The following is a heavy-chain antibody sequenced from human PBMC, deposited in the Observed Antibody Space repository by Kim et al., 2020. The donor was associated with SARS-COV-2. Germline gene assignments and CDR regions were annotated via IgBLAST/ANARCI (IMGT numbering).Heavy chain of an antibody. J-gene: IGHJ4*02. CDR3: AIRVSSWDDY. CDR2: INPNSGGT. D-gene: IGHD6-6*01. CDR1: GDTFTGYY. Sequence: ASVKVSCKDSGDTFTGYYMHWVRQAPGQGLEWMGWINPNSGGTNYAQKFQGRVTMTRDTSISTAYMRLSRLRSDDTAMYYCAIRVSSWDDYWGQGTLVTVSS. V-gene: IGHV1-2*02.